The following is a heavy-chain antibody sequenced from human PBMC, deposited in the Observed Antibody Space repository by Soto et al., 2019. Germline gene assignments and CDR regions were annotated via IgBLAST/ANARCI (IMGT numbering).Heavy chain of an antibody. V-gene: IGHV3-74*01. J-gene: IGHJ4*02. Sequence: EVQLVESGGGSVQPGGSLTLSCAASGFTFSTYWMHWVRQAPGKGLVWVSRINSDGSTTDYADSVRGRFTISRDNAKNTLYLQMNSLRAEDTAVYYCARDQGYCSGGSCYVAGYWGQGTLVTVSS. CDR1: GFTFSTYW. CDR2: INSDGSTT. D-gene: IGHD2-15*01. CDR3: ARDQGYCSGGSCYVAGY.